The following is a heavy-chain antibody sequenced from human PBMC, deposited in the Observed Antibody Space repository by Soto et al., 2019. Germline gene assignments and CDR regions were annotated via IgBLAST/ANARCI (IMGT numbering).Heavy chain of an antibody. Sequence: QVQLQQWGAGLLKPSETLSLTCAVYGGSFSGYYWSWIRQPPGKGLEWIGEINHSGSTNYNPSLMSRVTISVDTSKNQFSLKLSSVTAADTAVYYCARTVKYEYIWGSYRDAFDIWGQGTMVTVSS. CDR1: GGSFSGYY. CDR3: ARTVKYEYIWGSYRDAFDI. V-gene: IGHV4-34*01. CDR2: INHSGST. J-gene: IGHJ3*02. D-gene: IGHD3-16*02.